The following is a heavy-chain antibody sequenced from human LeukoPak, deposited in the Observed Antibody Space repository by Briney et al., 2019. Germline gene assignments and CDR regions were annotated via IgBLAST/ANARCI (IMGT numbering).Heavy chain of an antibody. D-gene: IGHD2-21*02. J-gene: IGHJ5*02. CDR1: GYSFTSYW. Sequence: GESLKISCKGSGYSFTSYWIGWVRQMPGKGLEWMGIIYPGDSDTRYSPSFQGQVTISADKSISTAYLQWSSLKASDTAMYYCAIFGSGVVVTAMVGNWFDPWGQGTLVTVSS. CDR2: IYPGDSDT. V-gene: IGHV5-51*01. CDR3: AIFGSGVVVTAMVGNWFDP.